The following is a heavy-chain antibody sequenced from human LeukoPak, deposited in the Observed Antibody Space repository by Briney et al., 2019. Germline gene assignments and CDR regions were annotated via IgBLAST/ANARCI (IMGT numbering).Heavy chain of an antibody. Sequence: GGSLRLSCAASGFTFSSYSMNWVRQAPGKGLEWVSSISSSSSYIYYADSVKGRFTISRDNAKNALYLQMNRLRAEDTAVYYCAKDGGEYYDILTGYYPRLYYMDVWGKGTTVTISS. V-gene: IGHV3-21*04. CDR3: AKDGGEYYDILTGYYPRLYYMDV. J-gene: IGHJ6*03. D-gene: IGHD3-9*01. CDR2: ISSSSSYI. CDR1: GFTFSSYS.